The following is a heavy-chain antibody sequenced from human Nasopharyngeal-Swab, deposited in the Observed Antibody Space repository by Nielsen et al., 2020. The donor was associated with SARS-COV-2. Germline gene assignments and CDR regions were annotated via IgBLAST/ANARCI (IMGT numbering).Heavy chain of an antibody. J-gene: IGHJ3*02. CDR2: ISSSSSYI. Sequence: GGSLRLSCAASGFTFSSYNMNWVRQAPGKGLEWVSFISSSSSYIYYADSVKGRFTISRDDAKNTLYLQMNSLRAEDTAVYWCVKDLRGKYAFETWGQGTMVTVSS. CDR1: GFTFSSYN. CDR3: VKDLRGKYAFET. V-gene: IGHV3-21*01. D-gene: IGHD3-16*01.